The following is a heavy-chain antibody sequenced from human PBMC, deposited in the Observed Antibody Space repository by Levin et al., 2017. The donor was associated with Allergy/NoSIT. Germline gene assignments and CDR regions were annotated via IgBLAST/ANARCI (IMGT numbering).Heavy chain of an antibody. Sequence: PGGSLRLSCAASGFIFNSYGMHWVRQAPGKGMEWMAVIWFDGSKKDYADSVKGRFTISRDNSKNTLNLQMNSLRAEDTAVYYCARGPSPVYFYGMDVWGQGTTVTVSS. V-gene: IGHV3-33*01. CDR2: IWFDGSKK. CDR3: ARGPSPVYFYGMDV. J-gene: IGHJ6*02. CDR1: GFIFNSYG.